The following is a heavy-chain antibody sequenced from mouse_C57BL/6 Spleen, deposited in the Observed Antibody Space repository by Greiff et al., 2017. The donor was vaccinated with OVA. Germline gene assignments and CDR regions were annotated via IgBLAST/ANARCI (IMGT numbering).Heavy chain of an antibody. CDR3: ARRGNYSYFDY. CDR2: ISYDGSN. V-gene: IGHV3-6*01. Sequence: VQLKESGPGLVKPSQSLSLTCSVTGYSITSGYYWNWIRQFPGNKLEWMGYISYDGSNYYNPSLKNRIAITRDTSKNQFFLKLNSVTTEDTATYYCARRGNYSYFDYWGQGTTLTVSS. D-gene: IGHD2-1*01. CDR1: GYSITSGYY. J-gene: IGHJ2*01.